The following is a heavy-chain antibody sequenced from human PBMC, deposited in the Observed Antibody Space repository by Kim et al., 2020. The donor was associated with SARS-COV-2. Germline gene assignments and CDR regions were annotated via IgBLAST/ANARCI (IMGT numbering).Heavy chain of an antibody. J-gene: IGHJ3*02. D-gene: IGHD3-22*01. CDR2: NSGSGGVS. V-gene: IGHV3-23*01. CDR3: AKFLLPIVVAEGPFDI. CDR1: GFTFSSCA. Sequence: GGSLRLSCVASGFTFSSCAMSWVRQAPGKGLEWVAENSGSGGVSDYANSVKGRFTISRDNSKNTLYLHMDSLRGDDTALYYCAKFLLPIVVAEGPFDIWGQGTMVTVSS.